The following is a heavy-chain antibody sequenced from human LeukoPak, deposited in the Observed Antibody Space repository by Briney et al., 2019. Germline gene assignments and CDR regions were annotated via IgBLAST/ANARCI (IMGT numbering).Heavy chain of an antibody. D-gene: IGHD3-9*01. CDR2: IYYSGST. Sequence: PSETLSLTCTVSGGSISSYYWSWIRQPPGKGLEWIGYIYYSGSTNYNPSLKSRVTISVDTSKNQFPLKLSSVTAADTAVYYCARGTAAAVPFLTGWGQGTLVTVSS. V-gene: IGHV4-59*01. CDR1: GGSISSYY. CDR3: ARGTAAAVPFLTG. J-gene: IGHJ4*02.